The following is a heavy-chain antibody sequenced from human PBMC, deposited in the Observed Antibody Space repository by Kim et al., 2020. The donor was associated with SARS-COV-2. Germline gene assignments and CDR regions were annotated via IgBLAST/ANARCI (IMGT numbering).Heavy chain of an antibody. CDR2: ISGDAVNK. CDR3: AKMVIMDGYNYFYYYAMDV. J-gene: IGHJ6*02. D-gene: IGHD2-21*01. V-gene: IGHV3-23*01. Sequence: GGSLRLSCVASGFTFDTYAMSWVRQAPGKGLEWVSVISGDAVNKFYADSVRGRFTISRDNSKNTLYLQMKSLRDDDTALYYCAKMVIMDGYNYFYYYAMDVWGQGTTVTVSS. CDR1: GFTFDTYA.